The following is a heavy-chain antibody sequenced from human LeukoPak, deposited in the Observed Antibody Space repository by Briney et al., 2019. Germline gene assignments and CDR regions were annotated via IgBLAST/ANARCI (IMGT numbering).Heavy chain of an antibody. CDR2: ITGGADST. Sequence: GGSLRLSCAGSGFTFNNYPISWVRQTPGKGLEWVSAITGGADSTYYADSVKGRFTISRDNAKNSLYLQMNSLRAEDTAVYYCARSGWGSWNEDYWGQGTLVTVSS. D-gene: IGHD7-27*01. CDR3: ARSGWGSWNEDY. CDR1: GFTFNNYP. V-gene: IGHV3-23*01. J-gene: IGHJ4*02.